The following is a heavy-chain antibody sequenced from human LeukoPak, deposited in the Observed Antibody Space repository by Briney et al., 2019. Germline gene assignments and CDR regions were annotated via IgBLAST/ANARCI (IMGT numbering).Heavy chain of an antibody. CDR1: GFTFSSYG. Sequence: PGGSLRLSCAASGFTFSSYGMSWVRQAPGKGLEWVANIKQDGSEKYYVDSVKGRFTISRDNAKNSLYLQMNSLRAEDTAVYYCTRDRSSLSEETDYWGQGTLVTVSS. D-gene: IGHD2-2*01. CDR2: IKQDGSEK. J-gene: IGHJ4*02. CDR3: TRDRSSLSEETDY. V-gene: IGHV3-7*01.